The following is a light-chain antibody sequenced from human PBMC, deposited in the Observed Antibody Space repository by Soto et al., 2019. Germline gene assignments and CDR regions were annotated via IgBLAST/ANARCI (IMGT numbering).Light chain of an antibody. V-gene: IGKV4-1*01. Sequence: DIVMTQSPDSLAVSLGERATINCKSSQSSLSSYGNKDYLGWYQQHPGQPPKLLIYWASTRESGVPDRFSGSGSETDFTLTISSLHAEDVAVYYCHHNYSAPLTFGQGTQVEIK. CDR3: HHNYSAPLT. CDR2: WAS. J-gene: IGKJ1*01. CDR1: QSSLSSYGNKDY.